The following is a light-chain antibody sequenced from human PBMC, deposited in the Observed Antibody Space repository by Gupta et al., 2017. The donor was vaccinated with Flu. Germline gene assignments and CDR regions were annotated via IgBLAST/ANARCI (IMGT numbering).Light chain of an antibody. V-gene: IGKV3-15*01. CDR1: QSVNSD. CDR2: GAA. J-gene: IGKJ2*01. CDR3: QQDNDWPQT. Sequence: PATLSVSPGERATLSCRASQSVNSDLAWYQQNPGQAPRLLIYGAATRATGIPARLSGSASGAEFTLTISSLQSEDFAVYYCQQDNDWPQTFGQGTKLEIK.